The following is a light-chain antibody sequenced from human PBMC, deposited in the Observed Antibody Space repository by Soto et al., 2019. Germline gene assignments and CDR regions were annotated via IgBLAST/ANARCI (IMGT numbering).Light chain of an antibody. CDR3: SSYAARESFVV. CDR2: EVY. J-gene: IGLJ2*01. V-gene: IGLV2-8*01. CDR1: SSDVGGYNY. Sequence: QSVLTQPPSASGSPGQSVTISCTGTSSDVGGYNYVSWYQHHPDKAPKLIIYEVYKRPAGVPDRFSGSNSGNSASLTVSGLQAEDEAEDYCSSYAARESFVVFGGGTQRVVL.